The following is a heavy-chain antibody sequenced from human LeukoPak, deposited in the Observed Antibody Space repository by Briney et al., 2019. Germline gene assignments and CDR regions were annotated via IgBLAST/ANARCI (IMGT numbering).Heavy chain of an antibody. D-gene: IGHD5-18*01. CDR2: IIPIFGTA. CDR3: ARDSGIQLWASFDY. CDR1: GGTFSSYA. Sequence: GASVKVSCKASGGTFSSYAISWVRQAPGQGLEWMGGIIPIFGTANYAQKFQGRVTITADESTSTAYMELSSLRSEDTAVYYCARDSGIQLWASFDYWGQGTLVTVSS. J-gene: IGHJ4*02. V-gene: IGHV1-69*13.